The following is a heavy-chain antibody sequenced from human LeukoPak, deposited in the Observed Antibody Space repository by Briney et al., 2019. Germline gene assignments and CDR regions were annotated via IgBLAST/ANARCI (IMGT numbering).Heavy chain of an antibody. CDR3: ARDRRTAFYFDF. CDR2: IWHDGSDT. V-gene: IGHV3-33*01. Sequence: GKSLRLSCAASGLSFSSYGMHWVRQTPGKGLEWVAMIWHDGSDTYYVDSVRGRFTISRDNSKNTLYLQVNSLRAEDTAVYYCARDRRTAFYFDFWGQGTLVTVSS. D-gene: IGHD2/OR15-2a*01. J-gene: IGHJ4*02. CDR1: GLSFSSYG.